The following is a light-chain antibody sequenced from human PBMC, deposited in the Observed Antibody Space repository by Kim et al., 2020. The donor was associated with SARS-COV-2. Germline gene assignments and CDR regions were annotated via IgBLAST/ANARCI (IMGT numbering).Light chain of an antibody. CDR3: NSRDSNDNVV. CDR1: GLRIYY. Sequence: VAVGQTVTLTCQGGGLRIYYATWYQPKAARDPILLIYGKTNRHSGIPDRFSGSSSGNTASLTITGTQAGDEADYYCNSRDSNDNVVFGGGTKLTVL. V-gene: IGLV3-19*01. J-gene: IGLJ2*01. CDR2: GKT.